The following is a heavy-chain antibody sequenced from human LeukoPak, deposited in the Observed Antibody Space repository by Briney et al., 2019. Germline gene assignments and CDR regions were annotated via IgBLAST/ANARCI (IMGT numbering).Heavy chain of an antibody. CDR2: INPNSGGT. CDR1: GYTFTGYD. CDR3: ARAKSSDAISMIVVDQWVYYFDY. Sequence: ASVKVSCKASGYTFTGYDMQWVRQAPGQGLEWMGWINPNSGGTDYAQKFQGRVTMTRDTSISTAYMALSRLRSDDTAVYYCARAKSSDAISMIVVDQWVYYFDYWGQGTLVTVSS. J-gene: IGHJ4*02. V-gene: IGHV1-2*02. D-gene: IGHD3-22*01.